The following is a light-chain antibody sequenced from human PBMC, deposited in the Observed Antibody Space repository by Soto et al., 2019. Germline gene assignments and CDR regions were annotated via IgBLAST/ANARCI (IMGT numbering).Light chain of an antibody. Sequence: DIQMTQSPSTLSASVGDRVTITCRASQIISSWLAWYQQKPGKAPKLLIYDASSLQSGVPSRFSGSGSGTEFTLTISSLQPDDFATYYCQQYKTFSWTFGQGTKVEIK. J-gene: IGKJ1*01. CDR3: QQYKTFSWT. CDR2: DAS. V-gene: IGKV1-5*01. CDR1: QIISSW.